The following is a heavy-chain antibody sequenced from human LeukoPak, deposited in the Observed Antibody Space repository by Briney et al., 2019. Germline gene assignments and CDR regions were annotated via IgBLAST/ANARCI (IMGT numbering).Heavy chain of an antibody. Sequence: GASVKVSCKASGYSLTTYYMHWVRQAPGLGLEWMAIINPSGGSTNYAQKFQGRVTMTRDTPTNTVYMELSSLRTEDTAVYYCASVYLYGMDVWGQGTTVTVSS. J-gene: IGHJ6*02. D-gene: IGHD2-8*01. CDR2: INPSGGST. CDR3: ASVYLYGMDV. V-gene: IGHV1-46*01. CDR1: GYSLTTYY.